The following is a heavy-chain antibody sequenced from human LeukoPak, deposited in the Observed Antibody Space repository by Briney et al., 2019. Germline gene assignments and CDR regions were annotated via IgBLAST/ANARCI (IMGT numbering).Heavy chain of an antibody. D-gene: IGHD2-2*01. Sequence: ASVKVSCKASGYTFTSYGISWVRQAPGQGLEWMGWISAYNGNTNYAQKLQGRVTMTTDTSTGTAYMELRSLRSDDTAVYYCARVEDIVVVPAAIPLHFDYWGRGTLVTVSS. V-gene: IGHV1-18*01. CDR1: GYTFTSYG. CDR2: ISAYNGNT. J-gene: IGHJ4*02. CDR3: ARVEDIVVVPAAIPLHFDY.